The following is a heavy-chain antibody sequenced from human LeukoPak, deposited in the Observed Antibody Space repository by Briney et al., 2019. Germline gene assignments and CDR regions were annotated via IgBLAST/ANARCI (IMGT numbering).Heavy chain of an antibody. CDR2: IYYSGST. J-gene: IGHJ4*02. D-gene: IGHD5-18*01. Sequence: SETLSLTCTVSGGSISSGGYYWSWIRQHPGKGLEWIGYIYYSGSTYYNPSLKSRVTISVDTSKNQFSLKLSSVTAAGTAVYYCARAGYSYGRFDYWGQGTLVTVSS. V-gene: IGHV4-31*03. CDR3: ARAGYSYGRFDY. CDR1: GGSISSGGYY.